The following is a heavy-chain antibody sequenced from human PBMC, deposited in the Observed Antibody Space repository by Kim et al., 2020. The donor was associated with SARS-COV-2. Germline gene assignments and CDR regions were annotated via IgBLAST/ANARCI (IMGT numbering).Heavy chain of an antibody. CDR1: GFTFSSYA. Sequence: GGSLRLSCAASGFTFSSYAMHWVRQAPGKGLEWVSVISYDGSNKYYADSVKGRFTISRDNSKNTLYLQMNSLRAEDTAVYYCARGIGGYSYGYDYWGQGTLVTVSS. CDR3: ARGIGGYSYGYDY. D-gene: IGHD5-18*01. V-gene: IGHV3-30-3*01. J-gene: IGHJ4*02. CDR2: ISYDGSNK.